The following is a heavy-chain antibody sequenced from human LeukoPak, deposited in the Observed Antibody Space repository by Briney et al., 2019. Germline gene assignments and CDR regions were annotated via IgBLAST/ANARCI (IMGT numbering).Heavy chain of an antibody. D-gene: IGHD2-21*02. Sequence: PGGSLRLSCAASGFTFSSYGMHWVRQAPGKGLEWVAFIRYDGSNKYYADSVKGRFTISRDNSKNTLYLQMNSLRAEDTAVYYCAKTPSYCGGDCFPEYFQHWGQGTLVTVSS. CDR2: IRYDGSNK. J-gene: IGHJ1*01. V-gene: IGHV3-30*02. CDR3: AKTPSYCGGDCFPEYFQH. CDR1: GFTFSSYG.